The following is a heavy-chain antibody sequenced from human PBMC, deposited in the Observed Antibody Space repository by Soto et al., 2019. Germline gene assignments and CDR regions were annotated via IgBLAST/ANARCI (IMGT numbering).Heavy chain of an antibody. CDR2: VTSRGDTT. D-gene: IGHD3-16*01. J-gene: IGHJ4*02. V-gene: IGHV3-23*01. Sequence: EVQLLQSGGGLVQPGGSLRLSCAASGFIFSNYAMNWVRQAPGKGVEWVSIVTSRGDTTYYADSVKGRFTISRDNSKNTLYLQVNSLTAEDTAVYYCAKDRLGGGLDYWGQGTLVSVSS. CDR3: AKDRLGGGLDY. CDR1: GFIFSNYA.